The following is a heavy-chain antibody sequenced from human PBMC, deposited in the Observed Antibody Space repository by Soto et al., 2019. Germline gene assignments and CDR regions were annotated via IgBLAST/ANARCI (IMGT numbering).Heavy chain of an antibody. CDR2: IYYSGST. CDR3: ARVAQDCSGGSCFGLYFDY. V-gene: IGHV4-31*03. J-gene: IGHJ4*02. D-gene: IGHD2-15*01. CDR1: GGSISSGGYY. Sequence: QVQLQESGPGLVKPSQTLSLTCTVSGGSISSGGYYWSWIRQHPGKGLEWIGYIYYSGSTYYNPSLKSRVTISVDTSKNQFSLKLSSVTAADTAVYYCARVAQDCSGGSCFGLYFDYWGQGTLVTVSS.